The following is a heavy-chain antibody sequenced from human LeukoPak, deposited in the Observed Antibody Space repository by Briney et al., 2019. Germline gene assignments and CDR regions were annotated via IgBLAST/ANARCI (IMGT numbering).Heavy chain of an antibody. CDR2: ICTSGST. V-gene: IGHV4-61*02. J-gene: IGHJ3*02. CDR3: ALKTVAGTFDI. D-gene: IGHD6-19*01. CDR1: GGSISSGSYY. Sequence: PSQTLFLTCTVSGGSISSGSYYWSWIRQPAGKGLEWIGRICTSGSTNYNPSLKSRVTISVDTSNNQFSLKLSSVTAADTAVYYCALKTVAGTFDIWGQGTMVTVSS.